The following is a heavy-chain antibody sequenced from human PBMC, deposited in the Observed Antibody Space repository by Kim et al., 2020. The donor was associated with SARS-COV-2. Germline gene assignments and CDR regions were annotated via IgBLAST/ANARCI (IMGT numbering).Heavy chain of an antibody. V-gene: IGHV4-61*01. CDR1: GGSVSSGSYY. CDR3: ASQATVAPSGY. CDR2: IYYSGST. Sequence: SETLSLTCTVSGGSVSSGSYYWSWIRQPPGKGLEWIGYIYYSGSTNYNPSLKSRVTISVDTSKNQFSLKLSSVTAADTAVYYCASQATVAPSGYWGQGTLVTVSS. J-gene: IGHJ4*02. D-gene: IGHD3-10*01.